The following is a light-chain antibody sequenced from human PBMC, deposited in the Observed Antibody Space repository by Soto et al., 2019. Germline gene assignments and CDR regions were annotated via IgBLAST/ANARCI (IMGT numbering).Light chain of an antibody. CDR1: SSNIGGNS. J-gene: IGLJ1*01. CDR3: GSWDSSLSAYV. CDR2: DDN. Sequence: QSVLTQPPSVSAAPGQKVTISCSGSSSNIGGNSVSWYQQLPGTAPKLLICDDNKRPSGIPDRFSGSKSGTSATLGITGFQTGDEADYYCGSWDSSLSAYVFGNGTKVTV. V-gene: IGLV1-51*01.